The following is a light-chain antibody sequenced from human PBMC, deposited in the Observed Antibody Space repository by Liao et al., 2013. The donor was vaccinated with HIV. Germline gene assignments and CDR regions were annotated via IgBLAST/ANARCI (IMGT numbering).Light chain of an antibody. V-gene: IGLV3-1*01. Sequence: SSELTQSPSVSVSPGQTASITCSGDYLGDKYASWYQHKPGQSPVLVIYQDNKRPSGIPDRYAGSNSGITATLTISGTQAIDEADYYCQTWDSSAFVFGTGTKVTVL. J-gene: IGLJ1*01. CDR1: YLGDKY. CDR3: QTWDSSAFV. CDR2: QDN.